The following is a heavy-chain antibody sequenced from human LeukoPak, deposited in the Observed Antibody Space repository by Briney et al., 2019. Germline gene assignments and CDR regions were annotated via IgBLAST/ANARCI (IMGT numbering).Heavy chain of an antibody. CDR2: ISYIGTT. Sequence: PSETLSLTCAVPDDSFSGHYWTWIRQPPGKGLEWIGYISYIGTTNINPSLKSRVTLSIDTSKNQFSLKLSSVTAADTAVYYCARDLVTVTKGFDIWGQGTMVSVSS. D-gene: IGHD4-17*01. V-gene: IGHV4-59*11. CDR1: DDSFSGHY. CDR3: ARDLVTVTKGFDI. J-gene: IGHJ3*02.